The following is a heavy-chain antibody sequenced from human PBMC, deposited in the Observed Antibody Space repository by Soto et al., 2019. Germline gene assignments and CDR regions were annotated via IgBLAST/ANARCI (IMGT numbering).Heavy chain of an antibody. CDR3: ARDANLVDS. D-gene: IGHD2-15*01. CDR1: GFTFSDYS. Sequence: EVQLVESGGGLVKPGGSLRLSCAASGFTFSDYSMTWVRQAPGKGLEWVSSISSTSIYIFYADSVKGRFTISRDNAKNSLYLQMNRLSAEDTAVYYCARDANLVDSWGQGTLVIVSS. V-gene: IGHV3-21*01. CDR2: ISSTSIYI. J-gene: IGHJ4*02.